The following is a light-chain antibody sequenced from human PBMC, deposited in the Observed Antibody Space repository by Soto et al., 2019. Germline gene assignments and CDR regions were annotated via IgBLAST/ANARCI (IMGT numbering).Light chain of an antibody. J-gene: IGLJ2*01. CDR1: SSDVGGYNY. CDR3: SSYTSSSTPYVV. Sequence: QLVLTQPASVSGSHGQSITISCTGTSSDVGGYNYVSWYQQHPGKAPKLIIYEVNNRPSGVSNRFSGSKSGSTASLTISGLQAEDEADYYCSSYTSSSTPYVVLGGGTKLTVL. CDR2: EVN. V-gene: IGLV2-14*01.